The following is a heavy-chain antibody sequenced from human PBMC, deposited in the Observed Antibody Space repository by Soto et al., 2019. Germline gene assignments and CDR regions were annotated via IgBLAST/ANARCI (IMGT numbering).Heavy chain of an antibody. D-gene: IGHD5-12*01. CDR3: ARHAVYSGYDWNDAFDI. CDR1: GGSISSYY. V-gene: IGHV4-59*08. Sequence: SETLSLTCTVSGGSISSYYWSWIRQPPGKGLEWIGYIYYSGSTNYNPSLKSRVTISVDTSKNQFSLKLSSVTAADTAVYYCARHAVYSGYDWNDAFDIWGQGTMVTVSS. CDR2: IYYSGST. J-gene: IGHJ3*02.